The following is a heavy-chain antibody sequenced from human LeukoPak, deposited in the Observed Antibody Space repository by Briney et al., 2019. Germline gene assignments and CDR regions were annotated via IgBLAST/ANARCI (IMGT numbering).Heavy chain of an antibody. Sequence: PSETLSLTCAVYGGSFSGYYWSWIRQPPGRGLEWIGEINHSGSTNYNPSLKSRVTISVDTSKNQFSLKLSCVTAADAAVYYCARGGTYSSSWYVFRWFDPWGQGTLVTVSS. V-gene: IGHV4-34*01. CDR3: ARGGTYSSSWYVFRWFDP. CDR1: GGSFSGYY. J-gene: IGHJ5*02. CDR2: INHSGST. D-gene: IGHD6-13*01.